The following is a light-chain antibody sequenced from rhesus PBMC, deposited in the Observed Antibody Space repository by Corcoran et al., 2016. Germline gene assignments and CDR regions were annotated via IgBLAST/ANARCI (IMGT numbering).Light chain of an antibody. Sequence: ETVVTQSPATLAWAPGERATLPCRASQSVGSYLAWYQQKPGQAPRLLIIGASSRATGTPDRVSGSGSGTDFPRTISSLGPEDVGVYNSQQRTKLYSFGQWTKVQIK. CDR1: QSVGSY. CDR3: QQRTKLYS. J-gene: IGKJ2*01. CDR2: GAS. V-gene: IGKV3-24*04.